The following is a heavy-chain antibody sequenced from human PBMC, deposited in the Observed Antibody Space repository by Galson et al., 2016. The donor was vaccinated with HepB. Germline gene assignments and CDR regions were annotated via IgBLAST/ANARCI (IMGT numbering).Heavy chain of an antibody. Sequence: SVKVSCKASGYTFATHGISWVRQAPGQGLEWLGWISAHNGNTDYSLNLQGRVTLTTDTPTSTAYMELRNLRSDDTAVYYCATDYLEIDDHILISDLAKWGQGTLVTVAS. V-gene: IGHV1-18*04. CDR3: ATDYLEIDDHILISDLAK. CDR2: ISAHNGNT. J-gene: IGHJ4*02. D-gene: IGHD2/OR15-2a*01. CDR1: GYTFATHG.